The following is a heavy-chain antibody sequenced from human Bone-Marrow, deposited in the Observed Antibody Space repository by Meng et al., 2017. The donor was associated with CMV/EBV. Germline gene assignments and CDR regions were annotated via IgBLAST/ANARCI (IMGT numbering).Heavy chain of an antibody. V-gene: IGHV3-21*01. Sequence: GESLKISCVASGFRFSSFWMSWVRQAPGKGPEWVSSISTTSSYIYYADSVKGRFTISRDNAKNSLILQMNGLRVEDTAVYYCAGFGVAITNGLDVWGQGTTVTVSS. CDR3: AGFGVAITNGLDV. D-gene: IGHD3-3*01. J-gene: IGHJ6*02. CDR1: GFRFSSFW. CDR2: ISTTSSYI.